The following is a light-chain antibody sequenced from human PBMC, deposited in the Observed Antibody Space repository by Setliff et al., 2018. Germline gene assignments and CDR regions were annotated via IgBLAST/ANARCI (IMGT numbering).Light chain of an antibody. Sequence: QSVLTQPRSVSGSPGQSVTISCTGTSSDVGGYNYVSWYQQHPGKAPKVMIYDVSKRPSGVPDRFSGFESGNTASLTISGLQAEDEADYYCCSYAGSYTEVFGTGTKGTVL. CDR1: SSDVGGYNY. CDR3: CSYAGSYTEV. J-gene: IGLJ1*01. CDR2: DVS. V-gene: IGLV2-11*01.